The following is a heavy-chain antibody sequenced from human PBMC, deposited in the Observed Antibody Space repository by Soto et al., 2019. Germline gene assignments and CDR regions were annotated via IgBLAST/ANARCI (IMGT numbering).Heavy chain of an antibody. CDR3: ATGRDIFGVATKVSGVDV. CDR1: GYTLTELS. Sequence: GASVKVSCKVSGYTLTELSMHWVRQAPGKGLEWMGGFDPEDGETIYAQKFQGRVTMTEDTSTDTAYMELSSLRSEDTAVYYCATGRDIFGVATKVSGVDVWGQGTTVTVPS. D-gene: IGHD3-3*02. J-gene: IGHJ6*02. V-gene: IGHV1-24*01. CDR2: FDPEDGET.